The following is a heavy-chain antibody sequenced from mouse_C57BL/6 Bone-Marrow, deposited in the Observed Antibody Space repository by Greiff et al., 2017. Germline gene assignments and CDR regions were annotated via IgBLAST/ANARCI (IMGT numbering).Heavy chain of an antibody. CDR1: GFTFSSYA. D-gene: IGHD1-1*01. CDR3: AREITTVVAPYYFDY. CDR2: ISDGGSYT. Sequence: EVKLVESGGGLVKPGGSLKLSCAASGFTFSSYAMSWVRQTPEKRLEWVATISDGGSYTYYPDNVKGRFTISRDNAKNNLYLQMSHRKSEDTAMYYCAREITTVVAPYYFDYGGQGTTLTVSS. J-gene: IGHJ2*01. V-gene: IGHV5-4*01.